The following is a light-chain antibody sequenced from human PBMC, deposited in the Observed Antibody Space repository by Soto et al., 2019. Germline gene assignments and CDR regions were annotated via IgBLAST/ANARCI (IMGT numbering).Light chain of an antibody. CDR2: SNR. CDR3: QSYDSSLSGV. J-gene: IGLJ3*02. V-gene: IGLV1-44*01. CDR1: SSNIGSNT. Sequence: QSVLTQPPSASGTPGQRVTISCSGSSSNIGSNTVNWYQQLPGTAPKLLIYSNRNRPSGVPDRFSGSKSGTSASLAITGLQAEDEADYYCQSYDSSLSGVFGGGTKVTVL.